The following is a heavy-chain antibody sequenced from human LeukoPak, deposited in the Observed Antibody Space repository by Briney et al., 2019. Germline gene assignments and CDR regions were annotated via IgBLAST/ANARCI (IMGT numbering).Heavy chain of an antibody. V-gene: IGHV3-21*01. Sequence: PGGSLRLSCAASGFTFSSYSMNWVRRAPGKGLEWVSSISSSSSYIYYADSVKGRFTISRDNAKNSLYLQMNSLRAEDTAVYYCARIGYCSSTSCYGYCYYYYYMDVWGKGTTVTVSS. CDR3: ARIGYCSSTSCYGYCYYYYYMDV. CDR2: ISSSSSYI. J-gene: IGHJ6*03. D-gene: IGHD2-2*01. CDR1: GFTFSSYS.